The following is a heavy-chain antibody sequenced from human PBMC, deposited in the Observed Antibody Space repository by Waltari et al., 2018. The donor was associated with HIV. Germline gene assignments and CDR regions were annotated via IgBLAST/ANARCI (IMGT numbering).Heavy chain of an antibody. CDR2: IRGNGGTT. CDR3: ARPQGGWELLGDFDM. Sequence: EVQLVEAGGGLVQPGGSLLVSCAASGFSFSIYAMSWVRQGPGKGRGVVSGIRGNGGTTSYADSVKGRFTISRDNSKNTLYLQMNSLRADDTAVYYCARPQGGWELLGDFDMWGQGTMVAVSS. J-gene: IGHJ3*02. V-gene: IGHV3-23*04. CDR1: GFSFSIYA. D-gene: IGHD1-26*01.